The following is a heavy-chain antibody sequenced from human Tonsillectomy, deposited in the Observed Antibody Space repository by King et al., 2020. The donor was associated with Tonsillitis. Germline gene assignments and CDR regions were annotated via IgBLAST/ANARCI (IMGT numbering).Heavy chain of an antibody. CDR1: GFTFSSNW. V-gene: IGHV3-74*01. D-gene: IGHD3-3*01. J-gene: IGHJ4*02. CDR3: ARFVGAWSSDY. Sequence: VQMVESGGGLVQPGGSLRLSCATSGFTFSSNWMHWVRQAPGKGLVCVSHINTDGNNINYADSVKGRFTISRDNAKNTLYLQMNSLRPEDTAVYYCARFVGAWSSDYWGQGPLVTVSS. CDR2: INTDGNNI.